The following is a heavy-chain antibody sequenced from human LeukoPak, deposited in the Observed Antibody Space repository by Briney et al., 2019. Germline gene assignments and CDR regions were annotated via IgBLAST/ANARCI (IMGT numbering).Heavy chain of an antibody. V-gene: IGHV3-7*01. Sequence: PGGSLRLSCAASGFTFSTYWLSWVRLAPGKGLEWVANIKQDGSGKYYVDSVKGRFTISRDNAKNSLYLQMNSLRAEDTAIYYCASTTSAWGGSDYWGQGTLVTVSS. CDR3: ASTTSAWGGSDY. CDR1: GFTFSTYW. J-gene: IGHJ4*02. CDR2: IKQDGSGK. D-gene: IGHD2-15*01.